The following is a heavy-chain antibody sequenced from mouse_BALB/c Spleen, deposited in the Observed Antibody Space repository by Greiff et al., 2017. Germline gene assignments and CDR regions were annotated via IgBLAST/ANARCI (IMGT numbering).Heavy chain of an antibody. D-gene: IGHD3-2*01. CDR2: ISNGGGST. V-gene: IGHV5-12-2*01. Sequence: DVQLVESGGGLVQPGGSLKLSCAASGFTFSSYTMSWVRQTPEKRLEWVAYISNGGGSTYYPDTVKGRFTISRDNAKNTLYLQMSSLKSEDTAMYYCARRQHGFDYWGQGTTLTVSS. J-gene: IGHJ2*01. CDR1: GFTFSSYT. CDR3: ARRQHGFDY.